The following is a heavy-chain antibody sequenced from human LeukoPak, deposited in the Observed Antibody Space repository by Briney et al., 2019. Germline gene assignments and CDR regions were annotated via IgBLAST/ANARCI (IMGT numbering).Heavy chain of an antibody. D-gene: IGHD6-13*01. J-gene: IGHJ4*02. CDR3: AREASYSSSWWYFDH. Sequence: SGGSLRLSCVASGFTVSSKYISWVRQAPGKGLEWVSVIYDGGSAEYADSVKGRFTISRDNSKSKVFLQMNSLRVEDTAVYYCAREASYSSSWWYFDHWGQGTLVTVSS. CDR1: GFTVSSKY. V-gene: IGHV3-66*01. CDR2: IYDGGSA.